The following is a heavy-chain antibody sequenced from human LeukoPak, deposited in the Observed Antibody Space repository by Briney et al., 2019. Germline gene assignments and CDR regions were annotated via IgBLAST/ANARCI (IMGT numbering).Heavy chain of an antibody. V-gene: IGHV4-34*01. Sequence: SETLSLTCAVYGGSFSGYYWSWIRQPPGKGLEWIGEINHSGRTNYNPSLESRVTISVDTSKNQFSLKLSSVTAADTAVCYCARGSHCSSTSCYYSPYYYYMDVWGKGTTVTISS. CDR2: INHSGRT. CDR1: GGSFSGYY. J-gene: IGHJ6*03. CDR3: ARGSHCSSTSCYYSPYYYYMDV. D-gene: IGHD2-2*01.